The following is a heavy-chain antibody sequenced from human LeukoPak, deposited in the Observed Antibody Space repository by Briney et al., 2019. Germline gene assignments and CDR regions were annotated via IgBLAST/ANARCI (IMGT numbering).Heavy chain of an antibody. CDR2: ISGASR. V-gene: IGHV3-23*01. CDR1: ELTFNTYG. Sequence: GGSLRLSCAVSELTFNTYGMSWVRQAPGGGLEGVSAISGASRYYADSVKGRFTISRDNSQNTMYLQMNNLRVEDTAVYYCANEGERSYWYFDLWSRGTLVTVSP. D-gene: IGHD1-1*01. J-gene: IGHJ2*01. CDR3: ANEGERSYWYFDL.